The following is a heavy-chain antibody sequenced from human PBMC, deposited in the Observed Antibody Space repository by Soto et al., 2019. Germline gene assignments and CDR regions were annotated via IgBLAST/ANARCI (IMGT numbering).Heavy chain of an antibody. CDR3: AINEYCDSSGYQDY. Sequence: QVQLVQSGAEVKKPGSSVKVSCKASGGTFSSYTISWVRQAPGQGLEWMGRIIPILGIANYAQKFQGRVTFTEDKATSTAYMELNRLISEDTAVYYCAINEYCDSSGYQDYWGQGTLVTVSS. CDR1: GGTFSSYT. D-gene: IGHD3-22*01. J-gene: IGHJ4*02. V-gene: IGHV1-69*02. CDR2: IIPILGIA.